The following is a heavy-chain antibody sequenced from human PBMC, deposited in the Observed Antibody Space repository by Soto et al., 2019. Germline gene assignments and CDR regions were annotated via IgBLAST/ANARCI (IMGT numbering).Heavy chain of an antibody. Sequence: TGGSLRLSCAASGFTFSSYAMSWVRQAPGKGLEWVSAISGSGGSTYYADSVKGRFTISRDNSKNTLYLQMNSLKTEDTAVYYCTTAEWRDFDYWGQGTLVTVSS. CDR1: GFTFSSYA. D-gene: IGHD3-3*01. CDR3: TTAEWRDFDY. J-gene: IGHJ4*02. V-gene: IGHV3-23*01. CDR2: ISGSGGST.